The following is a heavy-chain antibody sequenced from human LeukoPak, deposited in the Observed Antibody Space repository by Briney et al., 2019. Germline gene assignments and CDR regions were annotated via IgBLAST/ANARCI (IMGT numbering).Heavy chain of an antibody. CDR1: GGSISSYY. J-gene: IGHJ6*02. V-gene: IGHV4-59*08. Sequence: SETLSLTCTVSGGSISSYYWSWIRQPPGKGLEWIGYIYYSGSTNYNPSLKSRVTISVDTSKNQFSLKLSSVTAADTAVYYCARGTALDGMDVWGQGTTVTVSS. CDR3: ARGTALDGMDV. CDR2: IYYSGST. D-gene: IGHD1-1*01.